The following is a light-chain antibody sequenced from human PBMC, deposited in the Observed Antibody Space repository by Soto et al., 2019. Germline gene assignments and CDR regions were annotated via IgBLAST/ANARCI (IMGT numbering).Light chain of an antibody. Sequence: AIQMTQSPSSLYASVGDRVTITCPASQGIRNDLGWYQQKPGKAPKLLIYAASSLQSGVPSRFSGCGSGTDFTLTISSLQTEDSATYYCLQDYNYPWTFGQGTKVEIK. CDR3: LQDYNYPWT. V-gene: IGKV1-6*01. CDR2: AAS. CDR1: QGIRND. J-gene: IGKJ1*01.